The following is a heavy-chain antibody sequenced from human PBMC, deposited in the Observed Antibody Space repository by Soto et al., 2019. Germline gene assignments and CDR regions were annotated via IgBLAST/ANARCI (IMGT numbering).Heavy chain of an antibody. CDR1: GFTFGTYA. Sequence: PGGSLRLSCAASGFTFGTYAMTWVRQAPGKGLEWVSTLSSSGGNTNSADSVKGRFTISRDNSKDTLFLQMNSLRAEDTAIYYCAKDRAYSSSWYNGMDVWGQGTTVTVSS. CDR3: AKDRAYSSSWYNGMDV. J-gene: IGHJ6*02. V-gene: IGHV3-23*01. D-gene: IGHD6-13*01. CDR2: LSSSGGNT.